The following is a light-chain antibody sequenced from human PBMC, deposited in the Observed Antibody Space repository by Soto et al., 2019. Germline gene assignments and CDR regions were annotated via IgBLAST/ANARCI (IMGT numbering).Light chain of an antibody. V-gene: IGLV2-14*01. Sequence: QSVLTQPASVSGSPGQSITISFTGSGRDIGAYDYVSWYQQHPGKAPKLLIYGVKNRPSGVSYRFSASKSAFTASLTISGLQAEDEAHYYCSSYTTSYFYVFGPGTKVT. CDR3: SSYTTSYFYV. CDR1: GRDIGAYDY. J-gene: IGLJ1*01. CDR2: GVK.